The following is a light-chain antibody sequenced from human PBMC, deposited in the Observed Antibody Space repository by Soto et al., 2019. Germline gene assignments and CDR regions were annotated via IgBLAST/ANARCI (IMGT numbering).Light chain of an antibody. Sequence: IQMTQSPSSLPASVGDRVTITCRASQDISDDVGWYQQTPGKAPKLLISGASRLQSGVPSRFSGSGSGAQFTLTITSLRPEDSAIYYCLQNHNYPRTFGQGTKVDI. CDR2: GAS. CDR3: LQNHNYPRT. CDR1: QDISDD. J-gene: IGKJ1*01. V-gene: IGKV1-6*01.